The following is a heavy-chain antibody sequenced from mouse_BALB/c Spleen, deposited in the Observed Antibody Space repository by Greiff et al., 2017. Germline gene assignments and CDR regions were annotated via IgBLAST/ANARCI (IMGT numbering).Heavy chain of an antibody. Sequence: LQQPGAELVKPGASVKMSCKASGYTFTSYNMHWVKQTPGQGLEWIGAIYPGNGDTSYNQKFKGKATLTADKSSSTAYMQLSSLTSEDSAVYYCAYGRRDYAMDYWGQGTSVTVSS. CDR3: AYGRRDYAMDY. D-gene: IGHD1-1*01. J-gene: IGHJ4*01. CDR1: GYTFTSYN. V-gene: IGHV1-12*01. CDR2: IYPGNGDT.